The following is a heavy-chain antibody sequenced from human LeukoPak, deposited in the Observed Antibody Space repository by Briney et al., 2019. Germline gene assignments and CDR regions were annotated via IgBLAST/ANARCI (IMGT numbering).Heavy chain of an antibody. Sequence: SETLSPTCAVSGGSLSPHYWSWIRRPLGKGLEWIGKINNRGTTNYSPSLRGRATISVDTSKNQFSLRLTSVTAADTAIYYCARVPLWWLTPFDFWGQGTLATVSS. CDR1: GGSLSPHY. D-gene: IGHD5-12*01. V-gene: IGHV4-34*01. CDR2: INNRGTT. CDR3: ARVPLWWLTPFDF. J-gene: IGHJ4*02.